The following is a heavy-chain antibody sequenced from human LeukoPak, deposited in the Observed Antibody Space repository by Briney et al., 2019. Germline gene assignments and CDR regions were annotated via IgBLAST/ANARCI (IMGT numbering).Heavy chain of an antibody. CDR1: GFTFSSYG. Sequence: GRSLRLSCAASGFTFSSYGMHWVRQAPGKGLEWVAVISYDGSNKYYADSVKGRFTISRDNSKNTLYLQMNSLRAEDTAVYYCAQKDDGYNPGYFQHWGQGTLVTVSS. CDR2: ISYDGSNK. V-gene: IGHV3-30*18. D-gene: IGHD5-24*01. CDR3: AQKDDGYNPGYFQH. J-gene: IGHJ1*01.